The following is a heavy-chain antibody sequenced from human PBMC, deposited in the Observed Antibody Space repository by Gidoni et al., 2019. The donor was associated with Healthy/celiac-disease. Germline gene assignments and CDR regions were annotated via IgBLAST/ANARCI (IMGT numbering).Heavy chain of an antibody. CDR1: GFTFSSYV. J-gene: IGHJ3*02. Sequence: EVQLLESGGGLVQPGGSLRLSCPASGFTFSSYVMSWVRQAPGKGLEWVSAISGSGGSTYYAGSVKGRFTISRDNSKSTLYLQMNILKAEDTAVYYCASRVVRVNGDAFDIWGQGTMVTVSS. V-gene: IGHV3-23*01. CDR2: ISGSGGST. CDR3: ASRVVRVNGDAFDI. D-gene: IGHD3-22*01.